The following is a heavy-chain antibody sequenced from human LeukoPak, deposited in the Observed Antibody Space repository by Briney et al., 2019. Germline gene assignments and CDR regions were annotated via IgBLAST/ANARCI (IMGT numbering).Heavy chain of an antibody. V-gene: IGHV3-11*01. CDR2: ISSSGSTI. J-gene: IGHJ4*02. D-gene: IGHD1-1*01. Sequence: GGSLRLSCAASGFTFSDYYMSWIRQAPGKGLEWASYISSSGSTIYYADSVKGRFTISRDNAKNSLYLQMNSLRAEDTAVYYCARAFRKNWNYVDYWGQGTLVTVSS. CDR1: GFTFSDYY. CDR3: ARAFRKNWNYVDY.